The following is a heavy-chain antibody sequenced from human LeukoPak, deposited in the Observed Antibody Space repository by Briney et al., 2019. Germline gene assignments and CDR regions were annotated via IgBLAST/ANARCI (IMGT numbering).Heavy chain of an antibody. V-gene: IGHV3-74*01. CDR1: GFTFSSFW. J-gene: IGHJ4*02. CDR2: ITGDGSST. Sequence: PGGSLRLSCAASGFTFSSFWMHWVRQAPGKGLVWVSRITGDGSSTVYVDSVKGRFTIARDNAKNTLYLQMNSLRVEDTAVYYCAKAGQVLNNFDSWGQGTLVTVSS. CDR3: AKAGQVLNNFDS.